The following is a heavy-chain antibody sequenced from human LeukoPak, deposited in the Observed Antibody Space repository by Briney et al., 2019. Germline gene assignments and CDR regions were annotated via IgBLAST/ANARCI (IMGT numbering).Heavy chain of an antibody. CDR2: ISSSGTI. J-gene: IGHJ4*02. CDR3: ARDLRSSGWSHDGGFDY. V-gene: IGHV3-48*03. D-gene: IGHD6-19*01. CDR1: GFTFSSYE. Sequence: TGGSLRLSCAASGFTFSSYEMNWVRQAPGKGLEWVSYISSSGTIYYADSVKGRFTISRDNAKNTLYLQMNSLRAEDTAVYYCARDLRSSGWSHDGGFDYWGQGTLVTVSS.